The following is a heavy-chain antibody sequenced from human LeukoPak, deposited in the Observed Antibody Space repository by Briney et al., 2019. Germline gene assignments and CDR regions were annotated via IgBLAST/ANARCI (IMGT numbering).Heavy chain of an antibody. V-gene: IGHV1-8*03. CDR3: ARGRGYYDFWSAEAPDAFDI. D-gene: IGHD3-3*01. J-gene: IGHJ3*02. Sequence: GASVKVSCKASGYTFTSYDINWVRQATGQGLEWMGWMNPNSGNTGYAQKFQGRVTITGNTSISTAYMELSSLRSEDTAVYYCARGRGYYDFWSAEAPDAFDIWGQGTMVTVSS. CDR2: MNPNSGNT. CDR1: GYTFTSYD.